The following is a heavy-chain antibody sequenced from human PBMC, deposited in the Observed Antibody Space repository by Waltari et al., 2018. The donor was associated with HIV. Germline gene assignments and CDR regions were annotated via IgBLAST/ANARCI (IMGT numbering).Heavy chain of an antibody. CDR1: GGSISSSSYY. D-gene: IGHD3-10*01. Sequence: QLQLQESGPGLVKPSETLSLTCTVSGGSISSSSYYWGWIRQPPGKGLEWIGSIYYSGSTYYNPSLKSRVTISVDTSKNQFSLKLSSVTAADTAVYYCARDYYGSGSYYNEDYYYGMDVWGQGTTVTVSS. V-gene: IGHV4-39*07. J-gene: IGHJ6*02. CDR2: IYYSGST. CDR3: ARDYYGSGSYYNEDYYYGMDV.